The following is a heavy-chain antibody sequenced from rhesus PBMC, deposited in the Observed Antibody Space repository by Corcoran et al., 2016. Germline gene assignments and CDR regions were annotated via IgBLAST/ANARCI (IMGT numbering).Heavy chain of an antibody. CDR1: GGSISSSY. CDR2: IYGSGSST. V-gene: IGHV4-169*01. Sequence: QLQLQESGPGLVKPSETLSVTCAVSGGSISSSYWSWIRQAPGKGLEWIGYIYGSGSSTNYNPSLKSRVTRSVDTSKNPLSLKLSSVTAADTAVYYCARAAAAGTGYFDYWGQGVLVTVSS. CDR3: ARAAAAGTGYFDY. D-gene: IGHD6-31*01. J-gene: IGHJ4*01.